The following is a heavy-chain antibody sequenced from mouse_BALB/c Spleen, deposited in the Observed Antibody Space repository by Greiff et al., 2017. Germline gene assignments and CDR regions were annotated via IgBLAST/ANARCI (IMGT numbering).Heavy chain of an antibody. V-gene: IGHV6-6*01. CDR2: IRNKANNHAI. Sequence: EVKVEESGGGLVQPGESMKLSCAASGFTFSDSWMDWVRLSPEKGLEWVAEIRNKANNHAIYYAESVKGRFTISRDDSKSCVYLQMNSLRAEDTGVYYCTRPLISHIDFWGQGTTLTVSS. D-gene: IGHD6-1*01. CDR3: TRPLISHIDF. J-gene: IGHJ2*01. CDR1: GFTFSDSW.